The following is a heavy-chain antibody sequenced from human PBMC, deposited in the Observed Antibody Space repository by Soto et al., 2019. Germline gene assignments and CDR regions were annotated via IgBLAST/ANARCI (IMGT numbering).Heavy chain of an antibody. CDR3: ARSVSSGYHTFDY. CDR1: GYTFTSYA. CDR2: INAGNGNT. J-gene: IGHJ4*02. V-gene: IGHV1-3*01. Sequence: ASVKVSCKASGYTFTSYAMHWVRQAPGQRLEWMGWINAGNGNTKYSQKFQGRVTITRDTSASTAYMELSSLRSEDAAVYYCARSVSSGYHTFDYWGQGTLVTAPQ. D-gene: IGHD3-22*01.